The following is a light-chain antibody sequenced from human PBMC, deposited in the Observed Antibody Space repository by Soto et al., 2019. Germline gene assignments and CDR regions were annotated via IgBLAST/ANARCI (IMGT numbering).Light chain of an antibody. CDR2: GNS. CDR1: NSNIGAGYD. J-gene: IGLJ1*01. CDR3: QSYGDSLSGYV. V-gene: IGLV1-40*01. Sequence: QSVLTQPPSVSGAPGQRVTISCTGSNSNIGAGYDVHWYQKLPGTAPKLLIYGNSNRPSGVPDRFSGSKSGTSASLTITGLQAEDEADYYCQSYGDSLSGYVFGTGTKVTVL.